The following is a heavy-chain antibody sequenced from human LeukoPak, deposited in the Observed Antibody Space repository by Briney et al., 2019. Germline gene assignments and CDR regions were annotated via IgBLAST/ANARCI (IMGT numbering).Heavy chain of an antibody. CDR3: ARAKEFGVVRSFDY. CDR2: IFDSGYT. D-gene: IGHD3-3*01. CDR1: GGSISSYY. V-gene: IGHV4-59*01. J-gene: IGHJ4*02. Sequence: SETLSLTCTVSGGSISSYYWSWIRQPPGKGLELIGYIFDSGYTNYDPSLDSRVTISVDTSKNQFSLKLTSVTAADTAVYYCARAKEFGVVRSFDYWGQGTLVTVSS.